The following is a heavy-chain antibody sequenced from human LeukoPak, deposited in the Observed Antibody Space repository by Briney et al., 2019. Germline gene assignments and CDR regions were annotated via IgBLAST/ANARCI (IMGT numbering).Heavy chain of an antibody. CDR2: ISSNGGST. D-gene: IGHD3-9*01. CDR3: VKYAPLYYYILTGYYNGDY. V-gene: IGHV3-64D*06. CDR1: GFTFSSYA. J-gene: IGHJ4*02. Sequence: PGGSLRLSCSASGFTFSSYAMHWVRQAPGKGLEYVSAISSNGGSTYYADSVKGRFTISRDNSKNTLYLQMSSLRAEDTAVYYCVKYAPLYYYILTGYYNGDYWGQGTLVTVSS.